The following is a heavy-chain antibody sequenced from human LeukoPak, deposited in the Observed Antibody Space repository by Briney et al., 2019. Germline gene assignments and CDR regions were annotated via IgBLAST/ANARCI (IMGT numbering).Heavy chain of an antibody. J-gene: IGHJ4*02. CDR1: GDSVSSNSAA. CDR3: ARGTAAPGFDF. D-gene: IGHD6-13*01. Sequence: PSQTLSLTCAISGDSVSSNSAAWHWITQSPSRSLEWLGRTYYRSKWYNDYAVSVKSRLTINADTSKNQSSLQLNSVTPEDTAVYYCARGTAAPGFDFWGQGTLVTVSS. CDR2: TYYRSKWYN. V-gene: IGHV6-1*01.